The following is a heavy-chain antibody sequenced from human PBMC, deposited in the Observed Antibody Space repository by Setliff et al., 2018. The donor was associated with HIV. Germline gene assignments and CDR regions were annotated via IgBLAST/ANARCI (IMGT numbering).Heavy chain of an antibody. J-gene: IGHJ6*02. D-gene: IGHD3-9*01. CDR1: SGSLSDYY. CDR3: ARETKQYYDVLTGYNYYYGMDV. V-gene: IGHV4-59*01. CDR2: IYYNGIT. Sequence: SETLSLTCAVYSGSLSDYYWSWIRQPPGKGLEWIGSIYYNGITNYNPSLKSRVTVSVDTSKNQFSLKLSSVTAADTAVYYCARETKQYYDVLTGYNYYYGMDVWGQGTAVTVSS.